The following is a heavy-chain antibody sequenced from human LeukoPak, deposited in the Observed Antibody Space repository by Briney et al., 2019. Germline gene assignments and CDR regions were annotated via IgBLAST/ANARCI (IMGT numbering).Heavy chain of an antibody. D-gene: IGHD6-13*01. CDR3: ARGRQQLEYFDY. V-gene: IGHV4-59*05. J-gene: IGHJ4*02. Sequence: PSETLSLTCTVSGGSISSYYWSWIRQPPGKGLEWIGSIYYSGSTYYNPSLKSRVTISVDTSKNQFSLKLSSVTAADTAVYYCARGRQQLEYFDYWGQGTLVTVSS. CDR1: GGSISSYY. CDR2: IYYSGST.